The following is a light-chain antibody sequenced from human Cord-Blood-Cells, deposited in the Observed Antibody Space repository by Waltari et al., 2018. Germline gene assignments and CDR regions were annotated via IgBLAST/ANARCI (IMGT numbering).Light chain of an antibody. V-gene: IGKV1-17*01. CDR3: LKHNSYPWT. CDR2: AAS. CDR1: QGIRND. Sequence: DIQLPQSPSSLSACVADRVSITCRASQGIRNDLGWYQQKPGKAPKRLLYAASSLQSGGPSRVSGSESVTEFTLTISSLQPEDFATYCCLKHNSYPWTFGQGTKVEFK. J-gene: IGKJ1*01.